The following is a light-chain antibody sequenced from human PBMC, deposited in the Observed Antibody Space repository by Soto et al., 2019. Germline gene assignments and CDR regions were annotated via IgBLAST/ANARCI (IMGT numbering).Light chain of an antibody. CDR1: QSVSSN. CDR3: QQYNNWPQT. Sequence: EIGITQSPSTLSVSPGERATLSCRASQSVSSNLAWYQQKPDQAPRLLIYGASTRATGIPARFSGSGSGTEFTLTISSLQSEDFAVYYCQQYNNWPQTFGQGTKVDIK. CDR2: GAS. J-gene: IGKJ1*01. V-gene: IGKV3-15*01.